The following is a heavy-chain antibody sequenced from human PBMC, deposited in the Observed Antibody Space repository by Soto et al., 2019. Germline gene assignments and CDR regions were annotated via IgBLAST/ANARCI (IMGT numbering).Heavy chain of an antibody. CDR2: IAYDGSNA. V-gene: IGHV3-30-3*01. CDR3: ARGNREDILVVVGARPGEYGIDI. Sequence: QVQLVESGGGVVQPGGSLRLSCAASGFTFRNYAMHWVRQAPGKGLECLAVIAYDGSNAFYRDSVKGRCTISRYNSKNALYLDMNRLRSEETGVSYCARGNREDILVVVGARPGEYGIDIWGPGTTVTVSS. CDR1: GFTFRNYA. D-gene: IGHD2-15*01. J-gene: IGHJ6*02.